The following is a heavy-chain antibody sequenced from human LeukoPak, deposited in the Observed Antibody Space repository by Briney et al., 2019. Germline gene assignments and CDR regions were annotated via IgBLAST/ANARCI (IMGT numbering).Heavy chain of an antibody. CDR2: ISGSGGST. CDR3: AKDKGLRYFDWYAFDI. CDR1: GFTFSSYA. J-gene: IGHJ3*02. D-gene: IGHD3-9*01. Sequence: GGSLRLSCAASGFTFSSYAMSWVRQAPGKGLEWVSAISGSGGSTYYADSVKGRFTISRDNSKNTLYLQMNSLRAEDTAVYYCAKDKGLRYFDWYAFDIWGQGTMVTVSS. V-gene: IGHV3-23*01.